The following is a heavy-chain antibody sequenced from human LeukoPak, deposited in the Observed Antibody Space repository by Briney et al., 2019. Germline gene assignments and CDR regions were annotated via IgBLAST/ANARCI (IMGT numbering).Heavy chain of an antibody. CDR2: INSDGNSI. V-gene: IGHV3-74*01. D-gene: IGHD3-10*01. CDR3: ARGRGPYGWFDP. J-gene: IGHJ5*02. CDR1: GFIFNNYA. Sequence: PGRSLRLSCAGSGFIFNNYAMHWVRQAPGKGLVWVSRINSDGNSINYADSVKGRFTISRDNAKNTLYLQMNSLRVEDTAVYYCARGRGPYGWFDPWGQGTLVTVAS.